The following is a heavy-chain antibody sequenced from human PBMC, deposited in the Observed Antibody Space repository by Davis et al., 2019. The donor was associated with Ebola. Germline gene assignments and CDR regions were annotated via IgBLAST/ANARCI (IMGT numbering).Heavy chain of an antibody. CDR1: GYTFTSYD. CDR2: MNPNSGNT. CDR3: ARELGYCSGGSCHSGFLDY. D-gene: IGHD2-15*01. J-gene: IGHJ4*02. V-gene: IGHV1-8*01. Sequence: ASVKVSCKASGYTFTSYDINWVRQATGQGLEWMGWMNPNSGNTGYAQKFQGRVTMTRNTSISTAYMELSSLRSEDTAVYYCARELGYCSGGSCHSGFLDYWGQGTLVTVSS.